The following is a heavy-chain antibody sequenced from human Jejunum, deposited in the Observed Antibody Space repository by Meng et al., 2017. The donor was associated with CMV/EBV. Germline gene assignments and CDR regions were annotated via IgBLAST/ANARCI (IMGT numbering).Heavy chain of an antibody. CDR1: GCTFNTYG. J-gene: IGHJ4*02. CDR2: RKQDGSEK. V-gene: IGHV3-7*01. CDR3: AKDPSGYSPYYSDY. Sequence: GCTFNTYGMTWVRQAPGKGLEWVDNRKQDGSEKDDGESVKGRFTIYRDNDKNSLYLQMDSRRAEDTAVYYCAKDPSGYSPYYSDYWGQGTLVTVSS. D-gene: IGHD3-3*01.